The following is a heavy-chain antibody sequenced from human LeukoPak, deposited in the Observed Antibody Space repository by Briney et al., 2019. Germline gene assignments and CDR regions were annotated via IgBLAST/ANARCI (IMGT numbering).Heavy chain of an antibody. CDR1: GFTVSSYG. J-gene: IGHJ4*02. V-gene: IGHV3-33*06. CDR3: AKEIDDYGDFYFDY. CDR2: MWYDGSNK. D-gene: IGHD4-17*01. Sequence: GGSLRLSCAASGFTVSSYGMHWVRQAPGKGLEWVAVMWYDGSNKYYADSVKGRFTISRDNSKNTLYLQMNSLRAEDTAVYYCAKEIDDYGDFYFDYWGQGTLVTVSS.